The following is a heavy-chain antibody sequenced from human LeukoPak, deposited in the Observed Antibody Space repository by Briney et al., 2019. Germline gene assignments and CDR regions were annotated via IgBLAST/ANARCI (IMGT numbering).Heavy chain of an antibody. V-gene: IGHV1-8*01. Sequence: ASVKVSCKASGYTFTSYDINWVRQATGQGLEWMGWMNPNSGNTGYAQKFQGRVTMIRNTSISTAYMELSSLRSEDTAVYYCARGLVDFWSGYYNRNFDYWGQGTLVTVSS. D-gene: IGHD3-3*01. J-gene: IGHJ4*02. CDR2: MNPNSGNT. CDR3: ARGLVDFWSGYYNRNFDY. CDR1: GYTFTSYD.